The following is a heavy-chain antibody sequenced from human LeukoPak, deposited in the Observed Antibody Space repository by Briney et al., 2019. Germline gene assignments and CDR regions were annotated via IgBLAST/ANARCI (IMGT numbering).Heavy chain of an antibody. CDR2: IHYSGST. V-gene: IGHV4-59*01. CDR3: ARDRVPGNY. CDR1: GGSFSGYF. Sequence: PSETLSLTCTVSGGSFSGYFRSWVRQPPGKGLEWLGSIHYSGSTNYNPPLKSRVTISLDTSQNQFSLKLSSVTAADTAVYFCARDRVPGNYWGQGTLVTVSS. J-gene: IGHJ4*02. D-gene: IGHD1-26*01.